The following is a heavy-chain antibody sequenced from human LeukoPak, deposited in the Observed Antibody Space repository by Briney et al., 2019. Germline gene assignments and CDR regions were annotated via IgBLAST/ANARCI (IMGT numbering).Heavy chain of an antibody. J-gene: IGHJ3*02. D-gene: IGHD5-18*01. CDR1: GFTFSIYG. CDR3: AKEVIQLWPPDAFDI. Sequence: GGSLRLSCAASGFTFSIYGMHGVRQAPGQGLEWVAVISYDGSNKYYADSVKGRFTISRDNSKNTLYLQMNSLRAEDTAVYYCAKEVIQLWPPDAFDIWGQGTMVTVSS. V-gene: IGHV3-30*18. CDR2: ISYDGSNK.